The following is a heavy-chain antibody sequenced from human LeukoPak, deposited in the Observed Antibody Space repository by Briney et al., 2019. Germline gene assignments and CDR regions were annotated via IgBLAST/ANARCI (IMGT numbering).Heavy chain of an antibody. V-gene: IGHV4-59*12. CDR2: IYYSGTT. D-gene: IGHD5-24*01. CDR3: ARGGRRDGYNYLVSEAFDI. J-gene: IGHJ3*02. Sequence: KSSETLSLTCTVSGGSISSYYWSWIRQPPGKGLEWIGYIYYSGTTNYNPSLKSRVTISVDTSKNQFSLKLSSVTAADTAVYYCARGGRRDGYNYLVSEAFDIWGQGTMVTVSS. CDR1: GGSISSYY.